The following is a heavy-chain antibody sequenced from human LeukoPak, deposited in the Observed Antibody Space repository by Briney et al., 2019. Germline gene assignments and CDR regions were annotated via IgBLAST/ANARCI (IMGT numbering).Heavy chain of an antibody. CDR2: IYYSGST. D-gene: IGHD6-13*01. Sequence: PSETLSLTCSVSSGSISNFHWSWIRQPAGKGLEWIGYIYYSGSTNYNPSLKSRVTISVDTSKNQFSLRLSSVTAADTAVYYCARVTGYVMEDYFDYWGQGTLVTVSS. V-gene: IGHV4-59*01. J-gene: IGHJ4*02. CDR3: ARVTGYVMEDYFDY. CDR1: SGSISNFH.